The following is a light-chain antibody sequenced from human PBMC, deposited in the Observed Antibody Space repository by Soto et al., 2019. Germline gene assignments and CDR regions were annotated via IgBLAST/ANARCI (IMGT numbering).Light chain of an antibody. CDR2: DVT. J-gene: IGLJ1*01. CDR1: SSDIGAYNY. V-gene: IGLV2-14*03. CDR3: SSYSSTSTLYV. Sequence: QSVLTQPASVSGSPGQSITISCIGTSSDIGAYNYVSWYQQHPGKVPKLMIYDVTNRPSGLSNRFSGSKSGNTASLTISGLQAEDEAEYFCSSYSSTSTLYVFGTGTKVTVL.